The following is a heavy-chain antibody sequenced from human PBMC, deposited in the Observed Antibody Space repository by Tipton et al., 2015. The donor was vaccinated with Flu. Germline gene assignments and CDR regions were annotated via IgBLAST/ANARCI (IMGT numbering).Heavy chain of an antibody. CDR3: ARGYSSSLGLPFDY. J-gene: IGHJ4*02. V-gene: IGHV4-61*02. D-gene: IGHD6-19*01. CDR1: GGSISGGNYY. CDR2: IHTSGTT. Sequence: TLSLTCTVSGGSISGGNYYWSWIRQPAGKGLEWIGRIHTSGTTNYNPSLKSRVTMSLDTSKNQFSMKLSSVTAADTAVYYCARGYSSSLGLPFDYWGQGTLVTVSS.